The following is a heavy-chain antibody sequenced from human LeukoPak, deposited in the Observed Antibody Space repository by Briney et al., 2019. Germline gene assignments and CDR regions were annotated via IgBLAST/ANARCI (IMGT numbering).Heavy chain of an antibody. CDR1: GGSISSYS. CDR3: ARGSSSGSYHPLDP. CDR2: VYYTGSI. J-gene: IGHJ5*02. V-gene: IGHV4-59*01. D-gene: IGHD3-10*01. Sequence: TLSLTCTVSGGSISSYSWSWIRQPPGKGLEWVGYVYYTGSINYNPSLKSRVTISVDTSKNQFSLKLSSVTAADTAVYYCARGSSSGSYHPLDPWGQGTLVTVSS.